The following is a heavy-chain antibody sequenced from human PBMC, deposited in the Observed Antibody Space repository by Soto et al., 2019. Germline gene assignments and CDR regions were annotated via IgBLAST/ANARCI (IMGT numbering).Heavy chain of an antibody. CDR1: GGSFSGYY. J-gene: IGHJ6*02. D-gene: IGHD3-3*01. Sequence: ETLSLTCAVYGGSFSGYYWSWIRQPPGKGLEWIGEINHSGSTNYNPSLKSRGTISVDTSKNQFSLKLSSVTAADTAVYYCAREREYDFWSGYFSSGMDVWGQGTTVTVSS. CDR3: AREREYDFWSGYFSSGMDV. V-gene: IGHV4-34*01. CDR2: INHSGST.